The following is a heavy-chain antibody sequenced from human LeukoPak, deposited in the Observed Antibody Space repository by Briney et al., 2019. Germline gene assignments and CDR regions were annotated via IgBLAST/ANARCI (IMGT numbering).Heavy chain of an antibody. D-gene: IGHD5-12*01. Sequence: GGSLRLSCAASGFTFSTYDMSWVRQAPGMGLEWVSTFSFRGSSTYYADSVKGRFTISRDNSKNTLYLQMNSLRAEDSATYYCAKCGNSGCHLIDYWGQGTLVTVSS. V-gene: IGHV3-23*01. CDR2: FSFRGSST. CDR3: AKCGNSGCHLIDY. CDR1: GFTFSTYD. J-gene: IGHJ4*02.